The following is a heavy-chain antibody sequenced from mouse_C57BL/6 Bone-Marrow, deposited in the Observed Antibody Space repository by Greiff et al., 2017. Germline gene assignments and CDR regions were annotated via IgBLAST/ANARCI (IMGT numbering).Heavy chain of an antibody. CDR1: GYSITSGYY. CDR2: ISYDGSN. Sequence: EVKLVESGPGLVKPSQSLSLTCSVTGYSITSGYYWNWIRQFPGNKLEWMGYISYDGSNNYNPSLKNRISITRDTSKNKFFLKLNSVTTEDTATYYCAIDGGWLPLSMDYWGQGTSVTVSS. J-gene: IGHJ4*01. CDR3: AIDGGWLPLSMDY. V-gene: IGHV3-6*01. D-gene: IGHD2-3*01.